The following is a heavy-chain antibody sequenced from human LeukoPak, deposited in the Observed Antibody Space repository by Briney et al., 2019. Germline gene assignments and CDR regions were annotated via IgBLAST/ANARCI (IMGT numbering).Heavy chain of an antibody. CDR1: GLTFTNNF. CDR2: IKQDGSET. V-gene: IGHV3-7*01. Sequence: GGSLRLSCAASGLTFTNNFMSWVRQVPGKGLEWVANIKQDGSETTYADSVRVRFTIFRDNAKDSVYLQMNSLRAEDSATYYCVREGFYFFDSWGQGTLVTVSS. J-gene: IGHJ4*01. CDR3: VREGFYFFDS.